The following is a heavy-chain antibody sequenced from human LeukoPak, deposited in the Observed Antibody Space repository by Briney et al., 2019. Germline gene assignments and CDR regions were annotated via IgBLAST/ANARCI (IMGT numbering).Heavy chain of an antibody. CDR1: GGSISSYY. CDR2: IYYSGST. D-gene: IGHD1-26*01. Sequence: SETLSLTCTVSGGSISSYYWSWIRQPPGKGVEWIGYIYYSGSTNYNPSLKSRVTISVDTSKNQFSLKLSSVTAADTAVYYCARHHRSGSYYPFDYWGQGTLVTVSS. V-gene: IGHV4-59*08. CDR3: ARHHRSGSYYPFDY. J-gene: IGHJ4*02.